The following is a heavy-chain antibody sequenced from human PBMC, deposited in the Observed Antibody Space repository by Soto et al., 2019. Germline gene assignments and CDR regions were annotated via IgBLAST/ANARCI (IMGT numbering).Heavy chain of an antibody. V-gene: IGHV4-59*01. D-gene: IGHD2-8*01. J-gene: IGHJ4*02. CDR1: GGSIIKYY. CDR3: AIRYAGNFDY. Sequence: LTLTCTVSGGSIIKYYWSWIRQSPGKGLEWIGYIYYSGSTKYNPSLKSRVTISVDTSKNQFSLKLSSVTAADTAVYYCAIRYAGNFDYWGQGTLVTVSS. CDR2: IYYSGST.